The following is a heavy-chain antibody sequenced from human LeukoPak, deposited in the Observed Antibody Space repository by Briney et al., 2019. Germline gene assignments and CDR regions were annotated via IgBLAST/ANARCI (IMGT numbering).Heavy chain of an antibody. J-gene: IGHJ4*02. V-gene: IGHV4-61*02. D-gene: IGHD4-23*01. CDR1: GGSISSGSYY. Sequence: SETLSLTCTVSGGSISSGSYYWSWIRQPAGKGLEWIGRIYTSGNTNYNPSLKSRVTISVDTSENQFSLKLSSVTAADTAVYYCARVGGNSRKRYFDYWGQGTLVTVSS. CDR2: IYTSGNT. CDR3: ARVGGNSRKRYFDY.